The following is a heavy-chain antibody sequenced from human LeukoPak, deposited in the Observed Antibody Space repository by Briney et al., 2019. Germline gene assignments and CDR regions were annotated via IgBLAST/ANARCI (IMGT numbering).Heavy chain of an antibody. D-gene: IGHD3-3*01. CDR1: GGSISSYY. CDR3: ARHVAIFGVVSGFDY. CDR2: IYTSGST. V-gene: IGHV4-4*09. J-gene: IGHJ4*02. Sequence: SETLSLTCTVSGGSISSYYWSWIRQPPGKGLEWIGYIYTSGSTNYNPSLKSRVTISVDTSKNQFSLELSSVTAADTAVYYCARHVAIFGVVSGFDYWGQGTLVTVSS.